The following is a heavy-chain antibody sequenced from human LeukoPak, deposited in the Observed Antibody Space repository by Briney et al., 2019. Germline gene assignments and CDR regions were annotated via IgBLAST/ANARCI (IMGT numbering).Heavy chain of an antibody. J-gene: IGHJ4*02. CDR3: AREGGYSSSSVAYFDN. D-gene: IGHD6-6*01. Sequence: PSETLSLTCTVSGGSISSSSYYWGWIRQPPGKGLEWIGSIYYSGSTYYNPSLKSRVTISVDTSKNQFSLKLSSVTAADTAVYYCAREGGYSSSSVAYFDNWGQGTLVTVSS. CDR1: GGSISSSSYY. V-gene: IGHV4-39*02. CDR2: IYYSGST.